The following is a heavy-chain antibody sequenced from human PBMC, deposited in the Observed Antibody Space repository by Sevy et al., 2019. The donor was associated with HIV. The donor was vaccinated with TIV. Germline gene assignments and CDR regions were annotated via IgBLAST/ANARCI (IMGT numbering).Heavy chain of an antibody. CDR2: IYNTGST. CDR3: ATPRGTDWYEGAGGYFDL. Sequence: SETLSLTCTVSGGSIRINSYYWGWVRQPPWKGLEWIGSIYNTGSTSYNPSLKSRVTISVDTSKNNFSLRLTSVTAADTAVYYCATPRGTDWYEGAGGYFDLWGRGTLVTVSS. D-gene: IGHD6-19*01. V-gene: IGHV4-39*02. J-gene: IGHJ2*01. CDR1: GGSIRINSYY.